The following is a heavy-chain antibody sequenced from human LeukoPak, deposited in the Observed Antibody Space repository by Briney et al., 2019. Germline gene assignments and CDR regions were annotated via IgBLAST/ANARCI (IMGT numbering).Heavy chain of an antibody. D-gene: IGHD3-10*01. Sequence: GRSLRLSCAASGFTFSSYAMHWVRQAPGKGLEWVAVISYDGSNKYYADSVMGRFTISRDNSKNTLYLQMNSLRAEDTAVYYCANENYYGSGSYPDYWGQGTLVTVSS. CDR3: ANENYYGSGSYPDY. CDR2: ISYDGSNK. J-gene: IGHJ4*02. CDR1: GFTFSSYA. V-gene: IGHV3-30-3*02.